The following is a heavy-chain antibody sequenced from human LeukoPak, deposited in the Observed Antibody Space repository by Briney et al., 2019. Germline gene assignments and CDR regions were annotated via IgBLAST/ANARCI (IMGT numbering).Heavy chain of an antibody. Sequence: PGGSLRLSCAASGFTFSSYSMNWVRQAPGKGLEWVSVISGSGGSTYYADSVKGRFTISRDNSKNTLYLQMNSLRAEDTAVYYCAKRGDSSSWYLNWFDPWGQGTLVTVSS. J-gene: IGHJ5*02. CDR3: AKRGDSSSWYLNWFDP. CDR1: GFTFSSYS. V-gene: IGHV3-23*01. CDR2: ISGSGGST. D-gene: IGHD6-13*01.